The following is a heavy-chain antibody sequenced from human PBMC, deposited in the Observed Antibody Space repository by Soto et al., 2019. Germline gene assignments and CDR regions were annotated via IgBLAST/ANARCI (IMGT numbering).Heavy chain of an antibody. CDR2: IFPSGAT. Sequence: QVQLQESGPGLVKPSQTLSLMCTVSGAPISGGDYHWSWIRQPPGKGLEWLGYIFPSGATHYNSSLGSRISRSVETSKSTSSLKLPSVPAADTAVYFCARGSAAKRYFDLWGRGTLVTVS. CDR3: ARGSAAKRYFDL. J-gene: IGHJ2*01. V-gene: IGHV4-30-4*01. CDR1: GAPISGGDYH. D-gene: IGHD5-18*01.